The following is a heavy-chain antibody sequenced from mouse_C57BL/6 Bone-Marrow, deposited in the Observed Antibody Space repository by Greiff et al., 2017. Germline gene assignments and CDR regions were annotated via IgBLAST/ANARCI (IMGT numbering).Heavy chain of an antibody. CDR1: GYTFTSYW. D-gene: IGHD2-12*01. J-gene: IGHJ4*01. CDR2: IFPGSGST. CDR3: ARYSYDGRDYYAMDY. Sequence: VQLQQSGPELVRPGASVKISCKASGYTFTSYWMQWVRQRPGQGLEWIGEIFPGSGSTYYNEKFKGKATLTVDTSSSTAYMQLSSLTSEGSAVYVYARYSYDGRDYYAMDYWGQGTTVTVSS. V-gene: IGHV1-56*01.